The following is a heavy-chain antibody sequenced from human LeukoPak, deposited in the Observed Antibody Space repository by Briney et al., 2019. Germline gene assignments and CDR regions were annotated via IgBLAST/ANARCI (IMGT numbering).Heavy chain of an antibody. V-gene: IGHV1-18*01. D-gene: IGHD6-13*01. J-gene: IGHJ5*02. CDR2: ISAYNGNT. Sequence: ASVKVSCKASGYTFTSYGISWVRQAPGQGLEWMGWISAYNGNTNYAQKLQGRVTMTTDTSTSTAYMELRSLRSDDTAVYYCARDQEQQLAPIAFDPWGQGTLVTVSS. CDR3: ARDQEQQLAPIAFDP. CDR1: GYTFTSYG.